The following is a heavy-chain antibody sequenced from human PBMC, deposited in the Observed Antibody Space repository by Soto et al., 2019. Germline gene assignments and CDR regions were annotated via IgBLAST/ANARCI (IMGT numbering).Heavy chain of an antibody. V-gene: IGHV3-23*01. CDR1: GFTFRTYV. CDR2: ISGGSGST. D-gene: IGHD2-21*02. CDR3: AKTDHYYGMEV. Sequence: GGSLRLSCAASGFTFRTYVMSWVRQAPGKGLEWVSGISGGSGSTNYADSVKGRFSISRDNSKNTLYLQMNSLRAEDTAIYYCAKTDHYYGMEVWGQGTTVTVSS. J-gene: IGHJ6*02.